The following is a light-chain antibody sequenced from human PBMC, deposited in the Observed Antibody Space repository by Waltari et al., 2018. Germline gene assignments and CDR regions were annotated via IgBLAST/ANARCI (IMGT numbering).Light chain of an antibody. V-gene: IGLV1-40*01. Sequence: QSVLTQPPSVPGAPGQRVTISCTGSSSNIGAGYDVNWYQQLPGKVPKLLIYGNSNRPSGVPDRISGSKSGTSASLAITGLQAEDEADYYCQSYDSSLGGSVFGGGTKLTVL. CDR2: GNS. CDR3: QSYDSSLGGSV. CDR1: SSNIGAGYD. J-gene: IGLJ2*01.